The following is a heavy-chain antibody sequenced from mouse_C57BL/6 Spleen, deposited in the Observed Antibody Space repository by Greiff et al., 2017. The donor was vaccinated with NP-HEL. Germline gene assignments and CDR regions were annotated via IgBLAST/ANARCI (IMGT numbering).Heavy chain of an antibody. CDR3: TIDLYYGNLFDY. D-gene: IGHD2-1*01. Sequence: EVQRVESGEGLVKPGGSLKLSCAASGFTFSSYAMSWVRQTPEKRLEWVAYISSGGDYIYYADTVKGRFTISRDNARNTLYLQMSSLKSEDTAMYYCTIDLYYGNLFDYWGQGTTLTVSS. CDR1: GFTFSSYA. V-gene: IGHV5-9-1*02. J-gene: IGHJ2*01. CDR2: ISSGGDYI.